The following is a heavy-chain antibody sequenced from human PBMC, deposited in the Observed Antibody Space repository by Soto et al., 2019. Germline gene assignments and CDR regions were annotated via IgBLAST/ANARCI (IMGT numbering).Heavy chain of an antibody. CDR3: AKIGTYLRMDV. Sequence: EVQLVESGGGLVQPGGSLRLFCAVSGFTFSSYSRNWFRQAPGKGLEWVSYISSGSGTTYYADSVKGRFSISRDNANNSLYLQMNSLRVEDTAVYYCAKIGTYLRMDVWGQGTTVTVSS. V-gene: IGHV3-48*01. CDR2: ISSGSGTT. D-gene: IGHD3-10*01. CDR1: GFTFSSYS. J-gene: IGHJ6*02.